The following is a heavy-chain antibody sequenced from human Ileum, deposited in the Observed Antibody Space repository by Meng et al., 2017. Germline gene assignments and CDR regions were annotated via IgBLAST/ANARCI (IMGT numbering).Heavy chain of an antibody. D-gene: IGHD3-10*01. Sequence: FSYASIIWLRKSSEKGGEWVGQIRSKANKYATSYASAVKVRFNISKNESKNTAYLQMGSLKTEDPSVNDWNRRYSACWGQGTLVTVSS. V-gene: IGHV3-73*01. CDR1: FSYAS. J-gene: IGHJ4*02. CDR3: NRRYSAC. CDR2: IRSKANKYAT.